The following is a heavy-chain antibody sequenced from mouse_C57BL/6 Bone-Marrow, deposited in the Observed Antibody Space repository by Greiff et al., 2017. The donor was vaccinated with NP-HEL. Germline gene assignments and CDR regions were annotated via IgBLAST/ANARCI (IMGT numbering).Heavy chain of an antibody. CDR3: TRWGWLLRWFAY. D-gene: IGHD2-3*01. Sequence: VQVVESGAELVRPGASVTLSCKASGYTFTDYEMHWVKQTPVHGLEWIGAIDPETGGTAYNQKFKGKAILTADKSSSTAYMELRSLTSEDSAVYYCTRWGWLLRWFAYWGQGTLVTVSA. CDR2: IDPETGGT. V-gene: IGHV1-15*01. CDR1: GYTFTDYE. J-gene: IGHJ3*01.